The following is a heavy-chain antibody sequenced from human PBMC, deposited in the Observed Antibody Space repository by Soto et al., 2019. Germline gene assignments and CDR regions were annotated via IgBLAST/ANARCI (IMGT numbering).Heavy chain of an antibody. CDR3: ASLTYGVPWYFDY. J-gene: IGHJ4*02. CDR1: GGSISSYY. CDR2: IYYSGST. V-gene: IGHV4-59*06. D-gene: IGHD4-17*01. Sequence: SETLSLTCTVSGGSISSYYWSWIRKPPGKGLEWIGYIYYSGSTYYNPSLKSRVTISVDTSKNQFSLKLSSVTAADTAVYYCASLTYGVPWYFDYWGQGTLVTVSS.